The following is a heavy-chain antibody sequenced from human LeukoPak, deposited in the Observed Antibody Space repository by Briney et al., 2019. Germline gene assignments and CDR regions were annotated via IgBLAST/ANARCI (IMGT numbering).Heavy chain of an antibody. D-gene: IGHD2-15*01. Sequence: SGGSLRLSCAASGVTLSTYSMNWVRQAPGKGLEWVSYISTSSNTIYYADSVKGRFTISRDNAKNSLYLQMNSLRAEDTAVYYCARSPGSCSGGSCYFYYFDYWGQGTLVTVSS. CDR2: ISTSSNTI. CDR1: GVTLSTYS. V-gene: IGHV3-48*01. J-gene: IGHJ4*02. CDR3: ARSPGSCSGGSCYFYYFDY.